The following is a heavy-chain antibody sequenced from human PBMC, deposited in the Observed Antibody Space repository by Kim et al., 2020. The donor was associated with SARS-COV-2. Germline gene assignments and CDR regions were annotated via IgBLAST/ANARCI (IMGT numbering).Heavy chain of an antibody. D-gene: IGHD3-22*01. J-gene: IGHJ5*02. CDR3: ARTTYYYNTTRFDP. Sequence: SNPSLKSRVTMSIDTSNNQFSLKMGSVTAADTAVFYCARTTYYYNTTRFDPWGQGTLVTVSP. V-gene: IGHV4-31*02.